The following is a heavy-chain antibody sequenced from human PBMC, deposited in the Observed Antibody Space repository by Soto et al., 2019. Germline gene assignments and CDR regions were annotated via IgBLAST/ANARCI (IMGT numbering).Heavy chain of an antibody. Sequence: SVKVSCKASGGTFSSYAISWVRQAPGQGLEWMGGIIPIFGTANYAHKFQGRVTITADESTSTAYMELSSLRSEGTAVYYCARAHCSSTSCYVAGGSQYYYYGMDVWG. V-gene: IGHV1-69*13. CDR2: IIPIFGTA. J-gene: IGHJ6*02. CDR1: GGTFSSYA. D-gene: IGHD2-2*01. CDR3: ARAHCSSTSCYVAGGSQYYYYGMDV.